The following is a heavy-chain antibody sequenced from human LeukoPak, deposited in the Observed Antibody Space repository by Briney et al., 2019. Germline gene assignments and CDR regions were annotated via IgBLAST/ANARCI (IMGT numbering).Heavy chain of an antibody. CDR2: IYYSGST. V-gene: IGHV4-34*01. CDR1: GGSFSGYY. D-gene: IGHD5-12*01. J-gene: IGHJ5*02. Sequence: SETLSLTCAVYGGSFSGYYWSWIRQPPGKGLEWIGSIYYSGSTYYNPSLKSRVTISVDTSKNQFSLKLSSVTAADTAVYYCARDSGSNWFDPWGQGTLVTVSS. CDR3: ARDSGSNWFDP.